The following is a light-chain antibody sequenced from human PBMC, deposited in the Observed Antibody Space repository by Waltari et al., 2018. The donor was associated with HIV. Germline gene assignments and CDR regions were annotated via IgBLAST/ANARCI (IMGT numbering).Light chain of an antibody. J-gene: IGKJ1*01. Sequence: EIVMTQSPATLSVSPEESATLSCRASQSVSSSLAWYQLKPGLAPRFLIYGASSRATGVPARFSGSGSGTEFSLTISSLQSEDFAVYYCQQYSNWPLWTFGQGTKVEIK. V-gene: IGKV3-15*01. CDR3: QQYSNWPLWT. CDR1: QSVSSS. CDR2: GAS.